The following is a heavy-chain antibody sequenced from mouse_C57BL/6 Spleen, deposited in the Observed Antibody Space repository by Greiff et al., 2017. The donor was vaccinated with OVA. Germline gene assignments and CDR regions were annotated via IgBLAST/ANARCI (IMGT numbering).Heavy chain of an antibody. V-gene: IGHV1-72*01. CDR1: GYTFTSYW. CDR2: IDPNSGGT. J-gene: IGHJ2*01. D-gene: IGHD4-1*01. Sequence: QVHVKQPGAELVKPGASVKLSCKASGYTFTSYWMHWVKQRPGRGLEWIGRIDPNSGGTKYNEKFKSKATLTVDKPSSTAYMQLSSLTSEDSAVYYCARGPWDVPYFDYWGQGTTLTVSS. CDR3: ARGPWDVPYFDY.